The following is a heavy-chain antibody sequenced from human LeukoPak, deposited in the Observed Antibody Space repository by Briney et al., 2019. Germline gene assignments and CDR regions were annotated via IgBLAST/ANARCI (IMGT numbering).Heavy chain of an antibody. CDR3: ARGPNSDFWSGYSHYMDV. CDR1: GLAFNNYV. V-gene: IGHV3-23*01. D-gene: IGHD3-3*01. Sequence: PGGSLRLSCAASGLAFNNYVINWVRQAPGKGLEWVSGISGSGGSTYYAASVRGRFIISRDSSKNTIFLQMSSLRAEDTAAYYCARGPNSDFWSGYSHYMDVWGKGTTAFVSS. CDR2: ISGSGGST. J-gene: IGHJ6*03.